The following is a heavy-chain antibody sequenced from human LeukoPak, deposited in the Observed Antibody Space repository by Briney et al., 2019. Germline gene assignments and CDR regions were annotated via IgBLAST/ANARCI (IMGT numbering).Heavy chain of an antibody. CDR1: GLTFSSLG. V-gene: IGHV3-30*02. CDR3: VTDLHGINWHVH. D-gene: IGHD1-20*01. CDR2: VEHDGTTK. Sequence: SGGSLRLSCPASGLTFSSLGMHWVRQAPGKGLEWVAFVEHDGTTKYYADSVKGRFSISRDNSRNTLFLQMNSLRADDTSMYYCVTDLHGINWHVHWGQGTLVTVSS. J-gene: IGHJ4*02.